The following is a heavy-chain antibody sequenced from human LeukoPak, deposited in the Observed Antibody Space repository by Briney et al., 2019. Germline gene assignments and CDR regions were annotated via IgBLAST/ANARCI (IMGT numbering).Heavy chain of an antibody. V-gene: IGHV3-74*03. Sequence: GSLRLSCAASGFTFSSYWLHWVRQAPGKGLVWVSRINSDGSSITYADSVKGRFTISRDNAKNTLYLQMNSLRVEDTAVYYCAREGRVSGYDFDCWGQGTLVTVSS. D-gene: IGHD5-12*01. J-gene: IGHJ4*02. CDR1: GFTFSSYW. CDR2: INSDGSSI. CDR3: AREGRVSGYDFDC.